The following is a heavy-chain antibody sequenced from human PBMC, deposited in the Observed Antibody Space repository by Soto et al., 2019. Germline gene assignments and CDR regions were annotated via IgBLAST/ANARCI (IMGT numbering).Heavy chain of an antibody. CDR1: GYTFTSYG. J-gene: IGHJ3*02. D-gene: IGHD2-15*01. CDR2: ISAYNGNT. Sequence: ASVKVSCKASGYTFTSYGISWVRQAPGRGLEWMGWISAYNGNTNYAQKLQGRVTMTTDTSTSTAYMELRSLRSYDTAVYSCARDRGRDIVVVVADSDAFDIWGQGTMVTVSS. V-gene: IGHV1-18*01. CDR3: ARDRGRDIVVVVADSDAFDI.